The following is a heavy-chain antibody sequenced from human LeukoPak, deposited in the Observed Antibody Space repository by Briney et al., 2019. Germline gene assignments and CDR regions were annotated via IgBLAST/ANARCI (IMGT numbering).Heavy chain of an antibody. Sequence: GGSLRLSCAASGFTFSSYSMNWVRQAPGKGLEWVSSISSSSSYIYFADSVKGRFTISRDNAKNSLYLQMNSLRAEDTAVYYCARGDGYYDSSGYFDYWGQGTLVTVSS. CDR1: GFTFSSYS. J-gene: IGHJ4*02. V-gene: IGHV3-21*01. D-gene: IGHD3-22*01. CDR2: ISSSSSYI. CDR3: ARGDGYYDSSGYFDY.